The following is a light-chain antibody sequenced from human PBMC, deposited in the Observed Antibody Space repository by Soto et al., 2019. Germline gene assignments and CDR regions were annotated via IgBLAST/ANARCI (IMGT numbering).Light chain of an antibody. CDR3: QQANSFPIT. V-gene: IGKV1-12*01. CDR1: QDIGSW. CDR2: AAS. Sequence: DIQMTQSPSSVSASVGDRVTITCRASQDIGSWLAWYQQKPGNAPKLLIYAASRLPSGVPSRFSGGGSGTDFTLTISSLQPEDFATYYCQQANSFPITFGQGTRLEIK. J-gene: IGKJ5*01.